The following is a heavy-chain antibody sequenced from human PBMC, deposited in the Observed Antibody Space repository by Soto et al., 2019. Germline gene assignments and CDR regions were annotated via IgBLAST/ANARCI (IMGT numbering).Heavy chain of an antibody. CDR3: AKDYASSGWWNWGSTQVLSYYYGMDV. V-gene: IGHV3-30*18. Sequence: PGGSLRLSCAASGFTFSSYGMHWVRQAPGKGLEWVAVISYDGSNKYYADSVKGRFTISRDNSKNTLYLQMNSLRAEDTAVYYCAKDYASSGWWNWGSTQVLSYYYGMDVWGQGTTVTVSS. CDR2: ISYDGSNK. D-gene: IGHD6-19*01. CDR1: GFTFSSYG. J-gene: IGHJ6*02.